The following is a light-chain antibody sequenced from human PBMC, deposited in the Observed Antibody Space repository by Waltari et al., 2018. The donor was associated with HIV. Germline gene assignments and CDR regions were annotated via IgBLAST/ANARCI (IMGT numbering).Light chain of an antibody. V-gene: IGLV1-47*01. CDR2: RNN. J-gene: IGLJ3*02. CDR1: SPNIGSTF. CDR3: AAWDDSLREV. Sequence: QSVLTQPPSVSGTPGHSVTIPCSWSSPNIGSTFVYWYQQFPGTAPKLLIYRNNQRPSGVPDRFSGSKSGTSASLAISGLRTEDEADYYCAAWDDSLREVFGGGTKLTVL.